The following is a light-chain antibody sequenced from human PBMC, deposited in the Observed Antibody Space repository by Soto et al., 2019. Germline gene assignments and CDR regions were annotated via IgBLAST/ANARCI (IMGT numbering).Light chain of an antibody. Sequence: EIVLTQSPATLSLSPGERATLSSRASQSVSSYLAWYQQKPGQAPRLLIYDASNRAPGIPARFSGSGSVTDFTLTISSLEPEDCAVYYCQQRSNWPPWTFGQGTKVEIK. CDR1: QSVSSY. CDR2: DAS. CDR3: QQRSNWPPWT. V-gene: IGKV3-11*01. J-gene: IGKJ1*01.